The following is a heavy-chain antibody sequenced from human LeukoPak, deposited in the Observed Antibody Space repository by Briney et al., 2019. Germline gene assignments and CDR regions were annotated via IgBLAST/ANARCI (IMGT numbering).Heavy chain of an antibody. CDR1: GGSFSGYY. J-gene: IGHJ4*02. CDR2: INHSGST. Sequence: SETLSLTCAVYGGSFSGYYWSRIRQPPGKGLEWIGEINHSGSTNYNPSLKSRVTISVDTSKNQFSLKLSSVTAADTAVYYCARTLGDYDLGYFDYWGQGTLVTVSS. CDR3: ARTLGDYDLGYFDY. D-gene: IGHD4-17*01. V-gene: IGHV4-34*01.